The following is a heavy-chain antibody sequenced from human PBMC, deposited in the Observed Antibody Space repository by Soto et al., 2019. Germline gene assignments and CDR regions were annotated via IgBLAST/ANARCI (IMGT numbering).Heavy chain of an antibody. J-gene: IGHJ6*03. CDR1: GGSFSGYY. CDR2: INHSGST. CDR3: ASERLWLTYYYYYYMDV. D-gene: IGHD5-18*01. Sequence: ETLSLTCAVYGGSFSGYYWSWIRQPPGKGLEWIGEINHSGSTNYNPSLKSRVTISVDTSKNQFSLKLSSVTAADTAVYYCASERLWLTYYYYYYMDVWGKGTTVTVSS. V-gene: IGHV4-34*01.